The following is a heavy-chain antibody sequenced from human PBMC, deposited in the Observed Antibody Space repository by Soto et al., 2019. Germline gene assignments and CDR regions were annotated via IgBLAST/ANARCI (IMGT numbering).Heavy chain of an antibody. J-gene: IGHJ4*02. CDR1: GGSFSGYY. V-gene: IGHV4-34*01. CDR2: INHSGST. CDR3: ARGDIVVVPAAHFDY. Sequence: QVQLQQWGAGLLKPSETLSLTCAVYGGSFSGYYWSWIRQPPGKGLEWIGEINHSGSTNYNPSLKSRVTISVDTSKNRFSRKLSSVTPAATAVYYCARGDIVVVPAAHFDYWGQGPLVTVSS. D-gene: IGHD2-2*01.